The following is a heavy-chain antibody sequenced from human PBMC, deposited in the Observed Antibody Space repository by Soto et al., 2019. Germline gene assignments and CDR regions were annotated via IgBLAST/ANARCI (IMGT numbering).Heavy chain of an antibody. D-gene: IGHD5-12*01. CDR2: ISYNGIDN. CDR1: GITFRNHG. J-gene: IGHJ4*02. CDR3: ASGDEQTGYDTRLDY. V-gene: IGHV3-30*03. Sequence: QMQLVESGGGVIQPGMSLRLSCAVSGITFRNHGIHWVRQAPGKGLEWVADISYNGIDNWYADSVKGRFTISRDNFKXTAELERKGQMPEDKAVYYCASGDEQTGYDTRLDYWGQGTLVTVAS.